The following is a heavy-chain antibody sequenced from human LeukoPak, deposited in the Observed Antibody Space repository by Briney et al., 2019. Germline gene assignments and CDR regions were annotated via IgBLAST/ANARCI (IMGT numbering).Heavy chain of an antibody. J-gene: IGHJ4*02. CDR1: GFTFSDYE. CDR2: ISSSGTTV. D-gene: IGHD3-3*01. CDR3: ARDFWSGYRYDFDC. Sequence: GGSLRLSCAASGFTFSDYEINWVRQAPGKGLEWVSYISSSGTTVFYADSVKGRFTISRDNAKNSLYLQMNSLRAEDTAVYYCARDFWSGYRYDFDCSGQGTLVTVSS. V-gene: IGHV3-48*03.